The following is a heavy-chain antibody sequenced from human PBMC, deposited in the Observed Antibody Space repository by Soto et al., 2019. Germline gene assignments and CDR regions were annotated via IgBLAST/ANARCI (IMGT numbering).Heavy chain of an antibody. CDR2: ISSSSSTI. Sequence: HPGGSLRLSCAASGFTFSSYSMNWVRQAPGKGLEWVSYISSSSSTIYYADSVKGRFTISRDNAKNSLYLQMNSLRDEDTAVYYCARDHVVGATLRGPVYWGQGTLVTVSS. CDR1: GFTFSSYS. V-gene: IGHV3-48*02. CDR3: ARDHVVGATLRGPVY. D-gene: IGHD1-26*01. J-gene: IGHJ4*02.